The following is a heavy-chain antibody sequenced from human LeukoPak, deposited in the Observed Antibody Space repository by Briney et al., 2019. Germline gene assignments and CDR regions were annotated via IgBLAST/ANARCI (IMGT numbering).Heavy chain of an antibody. CDR3: ARSTPNQYYFDS. Sequence: ASVKVSCKASGYTFTGYYMHWVRQAPGQGREWMGWINPNIGGSNYAQTFQGRVTMTRDTSISTAYMELSRLRSDDTAVYYCARSTPNQYYFDSWGQGTLVTVSS. J-gene: IGHJ4*02. CDR2: INPNIGGS. CDR1: GYTFTGYY. D-gene: IGHD2-2*01. V-gene: IGHV1-2*02.